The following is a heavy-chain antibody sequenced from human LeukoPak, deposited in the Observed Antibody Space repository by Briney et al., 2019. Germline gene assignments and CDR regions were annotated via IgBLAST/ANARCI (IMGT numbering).Heavy chain of an antibody. CDR3: ARRGDSSGYIDAFDI. CDR2: IYPGDSDT. CDR1: GYSFTSYW. Sequence: HGESLKISCKGSGYSFTSYWIGWVRQMPGKGLEWMGIIYPGDSDTRYSPSFQGQVTISADKSISTAYLQWSSLKASDTAMYYCARRGDSSGYIDAFDIWGQGTMVTVSS. J-gene: IGHJ3*02. D-gene: IGHD3-22*01. V-gene: IGHV5-51*01.